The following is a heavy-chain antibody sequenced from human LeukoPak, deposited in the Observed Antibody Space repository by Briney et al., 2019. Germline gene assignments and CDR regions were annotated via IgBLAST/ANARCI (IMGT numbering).Heavy chain of an antibody. CDR1: GFTFSTYW. Sequence: PGGSLRLSCATSGFTFSTYWMHWVRQTPGKELEWVARINSDGRTTVYADSVKGRFTISRDNAKNTLYLQMNSLRAEDTAVYYCARGYGSSRGWYWGQGTLVTVSS. CDR3: ARGYGSSRGWY. J-gene: IGHJ4*02. V-gene: IGHV3-74*01. CDR2: INSDGRTT. D-gene: IGHD6-6*01.